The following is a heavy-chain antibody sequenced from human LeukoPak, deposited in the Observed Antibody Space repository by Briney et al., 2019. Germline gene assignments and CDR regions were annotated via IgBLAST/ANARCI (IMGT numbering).Heavy chain of an antibody. J-gene: IGHJ4*02. CDR3: ARRVGATYFDY. CDR1: GGSISSGSYY. D-gene: IGHD1-26*01. V-gene: IGHV4-61*02. Sequence: SQTLSLTCTVSGGSISSGSYYWSWIRQPAGKGLEWIGRIYTSGSTNYNPSLKSRVTISVDTSKNQCTLKLSSVTAADTAVYYCARRVGATYFDYWGQGTLVTVSS. CDR2: IYTSGST.